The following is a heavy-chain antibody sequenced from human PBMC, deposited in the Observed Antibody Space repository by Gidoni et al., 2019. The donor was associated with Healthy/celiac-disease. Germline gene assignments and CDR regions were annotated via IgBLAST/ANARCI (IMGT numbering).Heavy chain of an antibody. J-gene: IGHJ4*02. CDR2: IYYSGST. CDR1: GGSISSYY. V-gene: IGHV4-59*13. D-gene: IGHD6-19*01. CDR3: ARGGSGFDY. Sequence: QVQLQESGPGLVKPSETLSLTCTVPGGSISSYYWSWIRQPPGKGLEWIGYIYYSGSTNYGPSLKSRVTISVDTSKNQFSLKLSSVTAADTAVYYCARGGSGFDYWGQGTLVTVSS.